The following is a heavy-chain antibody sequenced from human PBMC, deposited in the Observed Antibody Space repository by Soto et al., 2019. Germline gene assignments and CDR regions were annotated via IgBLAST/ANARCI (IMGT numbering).Heavy chain of an antibody. CDR2: ISGSGGTT. V-gene: IGHV3-23*01. CDR1: GFTFSSYA. Sequence: GGSLRLSCAASGFTFSSYAMTWIRQAPGKGLEWVSSISGSGGTTYDADSVKGRFAISRDNSKNTLYLQMNSLRAEDTAVYYCARLGKYYQSLDPWGPGTLVTVSS. D-gene: IGHD2-2*01. J-gene: IGHJ5*02. CDR3: ARLGKYYQSLDP.